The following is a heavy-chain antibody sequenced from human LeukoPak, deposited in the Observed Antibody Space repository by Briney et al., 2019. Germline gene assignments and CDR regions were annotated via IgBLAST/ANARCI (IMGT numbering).Heavy chain of an antibody. D-gene: IGHD4-17*01. V-gene: IGHV3-23*01. J-gene: IGHJ3*02. CDR3: AKGQTTVMALDI. Sequence: GLSLRLSCAASGFNFSGYAMSWVRQAPGKGLEWVSTISGSGGNTYYADSVKGRFTISRDNSKNTLYLQVNSLRAEGTAVYYCAKGQTTVMALDIWGQGTMVTVSS. CDR2: ISGSGGNT. CDR1: GFNFSGYA.